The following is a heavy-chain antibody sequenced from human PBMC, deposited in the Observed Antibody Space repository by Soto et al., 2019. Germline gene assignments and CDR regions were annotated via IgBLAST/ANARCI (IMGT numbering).Heavy chain of an antibody. CDR3: ARSYYDSSGYYFLHFDY. Sequence: QGQLVQSGAEVKKPETSVKVSCKESGYTFTNYYIHWVRQAPGQGLEWMGIINPSGGSTSYAQKFQGRVTMTRDTSTSTVYMELSSLRSEDTAVYYCARSYYDSSGYYFLHFDYWGQGTLVTVSS. J-gene: IGHJ4*02. CDR2: INPSGGST. D-gene: IGHD3-22*01. V-gene: IGHV1-46*03. CDR1: GYTFTNYY.